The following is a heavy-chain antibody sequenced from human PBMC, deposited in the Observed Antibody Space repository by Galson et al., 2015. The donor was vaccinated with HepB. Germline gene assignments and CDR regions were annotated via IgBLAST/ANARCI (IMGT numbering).Heavy chain of an antibody. Sequence: QSGAEVKKPGESLRISCKGSGYSFTSYWISWVRQMPGKGLEWMGRIDPSDSYTNYSPSFQGHVTISADKSISTAYLQWSSLKASDTAMYYCARLVKSRHSSSWYPFGGQSGLLGYWGQGTLVTVSS. D-gene: IGHD6-13*01. V-gene: IGHV5-10-1*01. CDR3: ARLVKSRHSSSWYPFGGQSGLLGY. CDR1: GYSFTSYW. J-gene: IGHJ4*02. CDR2: IDPSDSYT.